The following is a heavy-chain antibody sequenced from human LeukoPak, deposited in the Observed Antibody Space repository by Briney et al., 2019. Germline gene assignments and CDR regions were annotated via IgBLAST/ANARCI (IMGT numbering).Heavy chain of an antibody. CDR1: GYTFTCYD. J-gene: IGHJ5*02. D-gene: IGHD2-21*02. CDR3: TRDAGGGDCYSCPNWFDP. CDR2: INPNSGVT. Sequence: ASVKVSCKASGYTFTCYDIHWVRQATGQGLEWMGWINPNSGVTKYAQKFQGRVTMTSDTSISTAYMELSRLRSDDTAVYYCTRDAGGGDCYSCPNWFDPWGQGTLVTVSS. V-gene: IGHV1-2*02.